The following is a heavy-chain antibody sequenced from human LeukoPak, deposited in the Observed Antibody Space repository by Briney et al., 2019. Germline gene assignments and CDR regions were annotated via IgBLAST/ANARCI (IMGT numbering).Heavy chain of an antibody. CDR1: GYTFTSYD. D-gene: IGHD3-3*01. CDR3: ARGPYYDFWSGYLRSYDAFDI. CDR2: MNPTSGNT. J-gene: IGHJ3*02. V-gene: IGHV1-8*03. Sequence: ASVKVSCKASGYTFTSYDINWVRQATGQGLEWMGWMNPTSGNTGYAQKFQGRVTITRNTSISTAYMELSSLRSEDTAVYYCARGPYYDFWSGYLRSYDAFDIWGQGTMVTVSS.